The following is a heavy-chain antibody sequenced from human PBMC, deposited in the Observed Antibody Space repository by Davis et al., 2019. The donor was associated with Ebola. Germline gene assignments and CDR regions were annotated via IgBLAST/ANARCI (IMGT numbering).Heavy chain of an antibody. CDR3: ARVNFLTKWLDAFDI. CDR1: GFTFSSYA. V-gene: IGHV3-48*04. Sequence: PGGSLRLSCAASGFTFSSYAMHWVRQAPGKGLEWVSYISSSGSTIYYADSVKGRFTISRDNAKNSLYLQMNSLRAEDTAVYYCARVNFLTKWLDAFDIWGQGTMVTVSS. D-gene: IGHD4/OR15-4a*01. J-gene: IGHJ3*02. CDR2: ISSSGSTI.